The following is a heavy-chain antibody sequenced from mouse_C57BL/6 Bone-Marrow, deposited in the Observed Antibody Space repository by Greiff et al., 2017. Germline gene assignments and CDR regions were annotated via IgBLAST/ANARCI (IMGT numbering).Heavy chain of an antibody. CDR1: GFTFSSYT. CDR2: ISGGGGNT. D-gene: IGHD3-2*02. V-gene: IGHV5-9*01. Sequence: EVKLMESGGGLVKPGGSLKLSCAASGFTFSSYTMSWVRQTPEKRLEWVATISGGGGNTYYPDSVKGRFTISRDNAKNTLYLQMSSLRSEDTALYYGERQGRQRRLRLAWFAYWGQGTLVTVSA. CDR3: ERQGRQRRLRLAWFAY. J-gene: IGHJ3*01.